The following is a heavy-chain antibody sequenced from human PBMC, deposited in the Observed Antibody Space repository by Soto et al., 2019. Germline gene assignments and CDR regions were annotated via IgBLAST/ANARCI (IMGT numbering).Heavy chain of an antibody. J-gene: IGHJ4*02. D-gene: IGHD3-22*01. Sequence: PPETLSLTCTVSGGSIRSYYWSWIRQPPGKGLEWIGYIYYSGSTSYNPSLKSRVTMSVETSQNQFSLRLTSVTAADTTIYYCARSRYYDSTGYLDYWGQGTLVTVSS. CDR2: IYYSGST. CDR1: GGSIRSYY. V-gene: IGHV4-59*01. CDR3: ARSRYYDSTGYLDY.